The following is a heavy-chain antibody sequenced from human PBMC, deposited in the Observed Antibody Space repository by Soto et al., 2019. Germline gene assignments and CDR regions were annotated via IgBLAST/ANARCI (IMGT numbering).Heavy chain of an antibody. V-gene: IGHV3-73*01. CDR3: TASANDKFVDY. Sequence: GGSLRLSCAVSGFTFSGIAMHWVRQASGKGLEWVGRIRSKANSYATLYSASVKGRLTISRDDSKNTAYLQMNSLKTEDTAVYYCTASANDKFVDYWGQGTLVTVSS. CDR2: IRSKANSYAT. D-gene: IGHD3-22*01. J-gene: IGHJ4*02. CDR1: GFTFSGIA.